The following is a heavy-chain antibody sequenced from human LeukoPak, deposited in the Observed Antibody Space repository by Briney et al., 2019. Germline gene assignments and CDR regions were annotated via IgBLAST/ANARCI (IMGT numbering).Heavy chain of an antibody. D-gene: IGHD3-10*01. Sequence: ASVKVSCKASGGTFSSYAISWVRQAPGQGLEWMGGIIPIFGTANYAQKFQGRVTITADESTSTAYMELSSLRSEDTAVYYCARDSSTPDGSGSYSYWGQGTLVTASS. CDR3: ARDSSTPDGSGSYSY. V-gene: IGHV1-69*13. J-gene: IGHJ4*02. CDR1: GGTFSSYA. CDR2: IIPIFGTA.